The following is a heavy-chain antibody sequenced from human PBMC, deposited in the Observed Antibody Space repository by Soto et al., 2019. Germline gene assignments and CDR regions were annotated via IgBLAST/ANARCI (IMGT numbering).Heavy chain of an antibody. CDR2: LHSGGDT. D-gene: IGHD3-10*01. Sequence: EVQLVESGGGLVQPGGSLRLSCAASGIPVSSNYMTWVRQAPGKGLEWVSVLHSGGDTYYANSVKGRFTISRHDSTNTLFLQMNSLTAEDTAVYYCARDGPYYYAARMDVVGQGTTVTVSS. J-gene: IGHJ6*02. CDR1: GIPVSSNY. CDR3: ARDGPYYYAARMDV. V-gene: IGHV3-53*04.